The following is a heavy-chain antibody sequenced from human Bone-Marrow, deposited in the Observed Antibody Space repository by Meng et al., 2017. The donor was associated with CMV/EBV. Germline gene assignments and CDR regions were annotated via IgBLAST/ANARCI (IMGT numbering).Heavy chain of an antibody. J-gene: IGHJ4*02. CDR1: GGSISSYY. CDR3: ARGTEMGEMATILPGY. D-gene: IGHD5-24*01. V-gene: IGHV4-4*07. Sequence: SETLSLTCTVSGGSISSYYWSWIRQPAGKGLEWIGRIYTSGSTNYNPSLKSRVTMSVDTSKNQFSLKLSSVTAADTAVYCCARGTEMGEMATILPGYWGQGTLVTFSS. CDR2: IYTSGST.